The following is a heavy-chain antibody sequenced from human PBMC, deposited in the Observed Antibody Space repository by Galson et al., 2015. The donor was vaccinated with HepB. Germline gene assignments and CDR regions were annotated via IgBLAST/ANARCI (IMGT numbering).Heavy chain of an antibody. D-gene: IGHD4-17*01. CDR3: AREGGNYGEGDYYYYGMDV. J-gene: IGHJ6*02. Sequence: SCKASGYTFTSYGISWVRQAPGQGLEWMGWISAYNGNTNYAQKLQGRVTMTTDTSTSTAYMELRSLRSDDTAVYYCAREGGNYGEGDYYYYGMDVWGQGTTVTVSS. CDR2: ISAYNGNT. CDR1: GYTFTSYG. V-gene: IGHV1-18*04.